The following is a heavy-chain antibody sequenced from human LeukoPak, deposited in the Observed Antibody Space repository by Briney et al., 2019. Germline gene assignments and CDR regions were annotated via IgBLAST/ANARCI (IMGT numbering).Heavy chain of an antibody. Sequence: SETLSLTCTVSGGSISSYYWSWIRQPPGKGLEWIVYSFYSGSTNYNSSLKSRVTISVDTSKNQFSLKLRSVTAADTAVYYCTRSWGDYFPLDYWGQGTLVTVSS. D-gene: IGHD4-17*01. CDR2: SFYSGST. J-gene: IGHJ4*02. V-gene: IGHV4-59*01. CDR1: GGSISSYY. CDR3: TRSWGDYFPLDY.